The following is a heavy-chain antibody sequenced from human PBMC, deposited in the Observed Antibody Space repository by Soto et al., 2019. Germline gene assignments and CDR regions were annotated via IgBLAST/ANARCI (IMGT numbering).Heavy chain of an antibody. Sequence: GGSLRLSCAASGFTFSSYAMSWVRQAPGKGLEWVSAISGSGGSTYYADSVKGRFTISRDNSKNTLYLQMNSLRAEDTAVYYCAKDGGAIFGVVIDCFDYWGQGTLVTVS. CDR2: ISGSGGST. J-gene: IGHJ4*02. CDR1: GFTFSSYA. CDR3: AKDGGAIFGVVIDCFDY. D-gene: IGHD3-3*01. V-gene: IGHV3-23*01.